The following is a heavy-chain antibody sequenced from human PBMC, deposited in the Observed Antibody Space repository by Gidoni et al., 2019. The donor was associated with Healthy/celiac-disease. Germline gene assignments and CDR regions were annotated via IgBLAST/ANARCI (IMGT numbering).Heavy chain of an antibody. Sequence: QVQLVESGGGVVQPGRSLRLSCAASGFTLRSYGMHWVRQAPGKGLEWVAVIWYDGSNKYYADAVKGRFTISRDNSKNTLYLQMNSLRAEDTAVYYCARDRGDCSGGSCYSDWFDPWGQGTLVTVSS. J-gene: IGHJ5*02. CDR2: IWYDGSNK. CDR1: GFTLRSYG. V-gene: IGHV3-33*08. CDR3: ARDRGDCSGGSCYSDWFDP. D-gene: IGHD2-15*01.